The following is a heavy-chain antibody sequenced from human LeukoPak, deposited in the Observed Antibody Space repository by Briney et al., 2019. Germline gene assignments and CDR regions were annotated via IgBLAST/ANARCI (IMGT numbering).Heavy chain of an antibody. V-gene: IGHV4-34*01. J-gene: IGHJ4*02. D-gene: IGHD6-19*01. CDR3: SSGWYIL. CDR2: INHSGST. Sequence: SETLSLTCAVYGGSFSGYYWSWIRQPPGKGLEWIGEINHSGSTNYNPSLKSRVTISVDTSKNQFSLKLSSVTAEDTAVYYCSSGWYILWGQGTLVTVSS. CDR1: GGSFSGYY.